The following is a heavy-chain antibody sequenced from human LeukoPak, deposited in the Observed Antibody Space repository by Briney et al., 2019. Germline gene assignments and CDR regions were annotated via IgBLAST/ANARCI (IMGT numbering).Heavy chain of an antibody. CDR2: ISYDGSNK. CDR1: GFTFSSYG. Sequence: GGPLRLSCAASGFTFSSYGMHWVRQAPGKGLEWVAVISYDGSNKYYADSVKGRFTISRDNSKNTLCLQMNSLRAEDTAVYYCAKDKDYGVFDYWGQGTLVTVSS. CDR3: AKDKDYGVFDY. D-gene: IGHD4-17*01. J-gene: IGHJ4*02. V-gene: IGHV3-30*18.